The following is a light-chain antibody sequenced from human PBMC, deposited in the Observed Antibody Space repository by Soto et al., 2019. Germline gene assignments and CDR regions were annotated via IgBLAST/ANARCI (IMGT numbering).Light chain of an antibody. V-gene: IGKV3-15*01. CDR2: GAS. CDR1: QSVSSN. J-gene: IGKJ5*01. CDR3: QQYNNWPPVT. Sequence: EIVMTQSPATLSVSPGERATLSCRASQSVSSNLAWYQQKPGQAPRLLVYGASTRATGITARFSGSGSGTEFTLTISSLQSEDYAVYYCQQYNNWPPVTFGQGTRLEIK.